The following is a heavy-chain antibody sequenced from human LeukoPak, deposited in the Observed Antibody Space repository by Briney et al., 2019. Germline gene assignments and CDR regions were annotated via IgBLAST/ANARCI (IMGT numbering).Heavy chain of an antibody. J-gene: IGHJ4*02. D-gene: IGHD1-26*01. Sequence: GGSLRLSCVASGFSFSSYWMTWVRQAPGKGLEWVANIKQDGSKKSYVDSVKGRFTISRDNAKNSLYLQMNSLRAEDTAVYYCARGVGGTYYSDYWGQGTLVTVSS. CDR1: GFSFSSYW. CDR3: ARGVGGTYYSDY. CDR2: IKQDGSKK. V-gene: IGHV3-7*04.